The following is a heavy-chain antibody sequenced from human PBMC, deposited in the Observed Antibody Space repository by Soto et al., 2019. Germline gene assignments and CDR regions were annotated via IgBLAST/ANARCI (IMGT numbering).Heavy chain of an antibody. V-gene: IGHV2-5*02. J-gene: IGHJ4*02. D-gene: IGHD2-15*01. CDR2: IYWDDDK. Sequence: QITLKESGPTLVKPXQTLTLTCTFSGFSLSTSGVGVGWIRQPPGKALEWLALIYWDDDKRYSPSLKSRLTITKDTSKNQVVITLTNMDPVDTATYYCAHRPSYCSGGSCYSGFDYWGQGTLVTVSS. CDR1: GFSLSTSGVG. CDR3: AHRPSYCSGGSCYSGFDY.